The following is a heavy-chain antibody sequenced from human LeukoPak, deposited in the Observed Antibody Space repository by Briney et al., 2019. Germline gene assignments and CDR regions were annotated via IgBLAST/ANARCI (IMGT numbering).Heavy chain of an antibody. CDR2: MSPNSGDT. CDR1: GYTFTSYD. Sequence: ASVKVSCKASGYTFTSYDFNWVRQATGQRPEWMGWMSPNSGDTGYAQKFQDRVTMTRNTSISTAYMELSSLRSDDTAVYYCARDKRSSGWYRVVSRVWYYFDYWGQGTLVTVSS. V-gene: IGHV1-8*01. J-gene: IGHJ4*02. CDR3: ARDKRSSGWYRVVSRVWYYFDY. D-gene: IGHD6-19*01.